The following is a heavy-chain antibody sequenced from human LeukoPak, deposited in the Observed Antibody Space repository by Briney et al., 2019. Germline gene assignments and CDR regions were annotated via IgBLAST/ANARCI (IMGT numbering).Heavy chain of an antibody. CDR3: ARAPSSHYCYVDCYFDP. CDR2: IIPFNDRT. Sequence: GASVKISCMASGYILTSYGLAWLRQAPGQDLEWIEKIIPFNDRTKFAQKFQDRVTMYTGSSTATAYLHLTNLRPDDTGVYYCARAPSSHYCYVDCYFDPWGQGTLVTVSS. J-gene: IGHJ5*02. V-gene: IGHV1-18*01. CDR1: GYILTSYG. D-gene: IGHD2-21*02.